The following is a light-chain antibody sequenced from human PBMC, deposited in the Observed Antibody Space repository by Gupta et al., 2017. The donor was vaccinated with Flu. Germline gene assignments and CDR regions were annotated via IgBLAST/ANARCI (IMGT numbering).Light chain of an antibody. Sequence: DVVMTQSPLSLPVTLGQPASISCMSSQSRVYSDGDVYLHWFQQRPGQSPRRLIYKVSNRDSGVPDRFSGSGSGTDFTLKISRVEAEDVGVYYCKQRKHRPFIFGQGTKLEIK. CDR3: KQRKHRPFI. CDR1: QSRVYSDGDVY. J-gene: IGKJ2*01. CDR2: KVS. V-gene: IGKV2-30*01.